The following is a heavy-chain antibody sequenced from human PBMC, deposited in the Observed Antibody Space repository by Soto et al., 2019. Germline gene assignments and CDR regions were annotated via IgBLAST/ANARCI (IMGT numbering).Heavy chain of an antibody. CDR1: GFTFSGSS. D-gene: IGHD4-4*01. CDR2: IRSRINNYAT. CDR3: VRQGYSDAYYFYGMDV. Sequence: EVQLVESGGGLVQPGGSLKLSCAASGFTFSGSSMHWVRQASGKGLEWVGRIRSRINNYATAYAASVKGRFTVSRDDSKNTAYLQMDSLKTEDTAIYYCVRQGYSDAYYFYGMDVWGQGNTVTVSS. J-gene: IGHJ6*02. V-gene: IGHV3-73*02.